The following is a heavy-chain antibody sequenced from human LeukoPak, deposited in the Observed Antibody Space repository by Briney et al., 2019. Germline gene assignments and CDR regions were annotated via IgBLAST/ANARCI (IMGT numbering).Heavy chain of an antibody. CDR1: GFTFTDSA. J-gene: IGHJ4*02. Sequence: GESLRLSCAGSGFTFTDSAINWVRQAPGKGLEWVSPINNIATHSYYAASVKGRFSISKDDAKTSVYLQMHSLRAEDTAVYYCARVVCSGGYCYSDYWGQGTLVTVSS. V-gene: IGHV3-21*01. CDR2: INNIATHS. D-gene: IGHD2-15*01. CDR3: ARVVCSGGYCYSDY.